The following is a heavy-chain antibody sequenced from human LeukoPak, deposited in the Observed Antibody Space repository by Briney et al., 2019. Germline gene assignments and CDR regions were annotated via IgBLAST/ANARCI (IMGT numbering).Heavy chain of an antibody. CDR2: ITSSSSTI. Sequence: GGSLRLSCAASAFSSSAYNMNWVRQAPGKGLEWVSYITSSSSTIYYADSVEGRFTISRDNAKNSLYLQMNSLRAEDTAVYYCARETTSFYYMDVWGKGTTVTVSS. CDR3: ARETTSFYYMDV. CDR1: AFSSSAYN. D-gene: IGHD1/OR15-1a*01. V-gene: IGHV3-48*01. J-gene: IGHJ6*03.